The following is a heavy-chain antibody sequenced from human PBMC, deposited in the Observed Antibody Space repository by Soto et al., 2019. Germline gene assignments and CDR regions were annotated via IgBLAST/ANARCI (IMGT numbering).Heavy chain of an antibody. J-gene: IGHJ6*02. Sequence: SETLSITCAVNSGSFTAYYWTWIRQAPGKGLEWIGEINHSGSTNYNPSLKSRVTISVDTSRNQFSLKVNTVTAADTAVYYCARVRGGYYYGVDVWGQGTTVTVSS. CDR2: INHSGST. CDR3: ARVRGGYYYGVDV. V-gene: IGHV4-34*01. CDR1: SGSFTAYY.